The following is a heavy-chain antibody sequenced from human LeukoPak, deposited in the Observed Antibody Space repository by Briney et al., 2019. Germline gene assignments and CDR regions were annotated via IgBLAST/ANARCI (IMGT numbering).Heavy chain of an antibody. CDR3: ARGMRIAVAGYWFDP. CDR2: VSYAGT. CDR1: GGFIDTFF. D-gene: IGHD6-19*01. Sequence: SETLSLTCTVSGGFIDTFFWTWIRQPPGKGLEWIGYVSYAGTSYNPSLKSRLTISLDTSKTQFFLNLTSVTAADTGVYYCARGMRIAVAGYWFDPWGQGTLVTVSS. J-gene: IGHJ5*02. V-gene: IGHV4-59*01.